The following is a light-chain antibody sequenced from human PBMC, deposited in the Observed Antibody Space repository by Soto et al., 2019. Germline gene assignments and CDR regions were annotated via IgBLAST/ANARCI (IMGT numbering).Light chain of an antibody. CDR3: QQYGSSGT. V-gene: IGKV3-20*01. CDR1: QYINTR. CDR2: DAS. Sequence: EIVLTQSPATLSSFPGDRVTLSCRASQYINTRLAWYQHRPGQAPRLLIYDASNRATGIPDRFSGSGSGTDFTLTISRLEPEDFAVYYCQQYGSSGTFGQGTKVDIK. J-gene: IGKJ1*01.